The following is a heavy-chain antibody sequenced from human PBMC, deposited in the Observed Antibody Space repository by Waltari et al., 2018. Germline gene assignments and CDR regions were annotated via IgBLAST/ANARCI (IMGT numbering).Heavy chain of an antibody. J-gene: IGHJ4*02. CDR2: IGSSISDI. D-gene: IGHD2-2*01. Sequence: EVQLVESGGGLVKPGGSLRLSCAASGFTFSSYRMNWVRQAPGEGLECASSIGSSISDIYYADSVKGRFTISRDNAKNSLYLQMNSLRAEDTAVYYCARDPRYCSSTSCHDYWGQGTLVTVSS. CDR1: GFTFSSYR. V-gene: IGHV3-21*01. CDR3: ARDPRYCSSTSCHDY.